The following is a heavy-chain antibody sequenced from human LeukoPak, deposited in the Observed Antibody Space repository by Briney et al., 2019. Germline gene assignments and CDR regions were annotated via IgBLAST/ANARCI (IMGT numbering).Heavy chain of an antibody. J-gene: IGHJ4*02. CDR2: ITRSGA. CDR1: GFTFSHHY. V-gene: IGHV3-11*01. Sequence: GGSLRLSCAASGFTFSHHYMSWIRQAPGKGLEWISYITRSGAFYADSVKGRFTISRDNAKNSLYLQMNSLRVEDTAVHYCARDGDTTSKVDYLGQGTLVTVSS. CDR3: ARDGDTTSKVDY. D-gene: IGHD7-27*01.